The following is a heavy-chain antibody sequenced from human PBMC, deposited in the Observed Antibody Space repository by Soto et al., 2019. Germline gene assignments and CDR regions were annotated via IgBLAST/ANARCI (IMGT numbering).Heavy chain of an antibody. CDR1: GYL. J-gene: IGHJ4*01. V-gene: IGHV1-2*02. Sequence: GYLLPLVRRKLGQGLEWMGWINPNSGGTNYAQKFQGRVTMTRDTSISTAYMELSRLRSDDTALEYCAREVGVIRPYYFEY. CDR3: AREVGVIRPYYFEY. D-gene: IGHD3-22*01. CDR2: INPNSGGT.